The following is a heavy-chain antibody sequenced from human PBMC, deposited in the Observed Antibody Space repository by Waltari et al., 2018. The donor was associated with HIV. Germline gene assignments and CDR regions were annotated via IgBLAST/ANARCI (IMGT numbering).Heavy chain of an antibody. D-gene: IGHD3-10*01. Sequence: EVQLVESGGGLIQPGGSLRLSCAASGFTVSSNHMSWVRQAPGKGLEWVSVIYSGGSTYYADSVKGRFTISRDNSRNTLYLQMNRLRAEDTAVYYCARVAPYSKTYYGAFDIWGQGTMVTVSS. V-gene: IGHV3-53*01. CDR1: GFTVSSNH. CDR2: IYSGGST. CDR3: ARVAPYSKTYYGAFDI. J-gene: IGHJ3*02.